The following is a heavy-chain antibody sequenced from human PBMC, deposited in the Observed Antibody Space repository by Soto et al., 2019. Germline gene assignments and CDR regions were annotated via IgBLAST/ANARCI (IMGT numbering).Heavy chain of an antibody. CDR1: GFTFSSYA. Sequence: PGGSLRLSCEASGFTFSSYAMSWVRQAPGKGLEWVSGISGGGGTTYYADSMKGRFTISRDNSKNTLYLQVNSLRAEDTAVYYCAKDQAAGGTISRYFQDWAQRTLVTVSS. V-gene: IGHV3-23*01. D-gene: IGHD6-13*01. CDR2: ISGGGGTT. CDR3: AKDQAAGGTISRYFQD. J-gene: IGHJ1*01.